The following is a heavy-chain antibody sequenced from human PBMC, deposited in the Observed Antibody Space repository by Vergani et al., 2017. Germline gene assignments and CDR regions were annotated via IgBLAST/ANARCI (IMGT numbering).Heavy chain of an antibody. Sequence: QVQLQESGPRLVKPSETLSLTCTVSGDSMSPYYWSWIRQPPGRGLEWIGFIYYSGSTSYNPSLRSRVTLSVDLSKNQFSLKVNSVTAADTAVYYCARRVADRQVVGDVFYYYMDVWGKGTKVTVSS. V-gene: IGHV4-59*01. CDR3: ARRVADRQVVGDVFYYYMDV. D-gene: IGHD3-16*01. CDR1: GDSMSPYY. CDR2: IYYSGST. J-gene: IGHJ6*03.